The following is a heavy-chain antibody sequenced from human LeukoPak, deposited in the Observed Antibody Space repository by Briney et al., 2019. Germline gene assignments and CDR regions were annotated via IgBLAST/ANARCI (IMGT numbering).Heavy chain of an antibody. CDR1: GLTVTDNY. V-gene: IGHV3-53*01. D-gene: IGHD2/OR15-2a*01. Sequence: GGSLRLSCAASGLTVTDNYFSWVRQAPGKGLEWVSVIFPDGRTYHADSVKCRFTISRDRPKNTLLLQMNSLRADDTALYHCARTNTVYGDFNYWGQGILVTVSS. CDR3: ARTNTVYGDFNY. CDR2: IFPDGRT. J-gene: IGHJ4*02.